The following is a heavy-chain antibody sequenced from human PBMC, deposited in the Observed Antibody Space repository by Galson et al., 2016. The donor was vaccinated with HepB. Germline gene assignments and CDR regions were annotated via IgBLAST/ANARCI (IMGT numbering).Heavy chain of an antibody. Sequence: ETLSLTCTVSGGSISSFYWTWIRQPAGKGLEWIGLFYTTGNTRYNSSLKSRVTMSVDTSKHQFSLKLYSVTAADTAVYYCARQRIAAAGTYYYYYGMDGWGQGTTVTVSS. D-gene: IGHD6-13*01. J-gene: IGHJ6*02. V-gene: IGHV4-4*07. CDR1: GGSISSFY. CDR2: FYTTGNT. CDR3: ARQRIAAAGTYYYYYGMDG.